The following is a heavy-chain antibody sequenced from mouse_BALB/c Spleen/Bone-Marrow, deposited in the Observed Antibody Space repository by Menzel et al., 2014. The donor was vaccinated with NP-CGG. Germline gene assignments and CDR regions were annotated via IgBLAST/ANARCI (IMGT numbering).Heavy chain of an antibody. CDR2: INPYNGDT. Sequence: EVQLQQSGPELVKPGASVMISCKASGYSFTGYFMNWVMQSHGKSLEWIGRINPYNGDTFYNQKFKGKAILTVDKSSSTAHMELRSLASEDSAVYYCARGDYRFDEGYFDCWGQGTSLTVSS. CDR1: GYSFTGYF. J-gene: IGHJ2*02. V-gene: IGHV1-20*02. CDR3: ARGDYRFDEGYFDC. D-gene: IGHD2-14*01.